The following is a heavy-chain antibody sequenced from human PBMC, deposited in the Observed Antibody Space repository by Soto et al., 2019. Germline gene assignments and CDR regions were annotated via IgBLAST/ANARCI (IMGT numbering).Heavy chain of an antibody. CDR1: GFAFSSFS. D-gene: IGHD1-1*01. CDR2: ISGTGYSR. V-gene: IGHV3-23*01. CDR3: ARRLGNRWNDYYFYY. J-gene: IGHJ4*02. Sequence: EVQLLESGGELVQPGGSLRLSCAASGFAFSSFSLIWVRRAQGKGLEWVSGISGTGYSRDYIDPGKGRFTISRDNSKNTRYRQMNSLRVEDTAVYYCARRLGNRWNDYYFYYWGQGTLVTVSS.